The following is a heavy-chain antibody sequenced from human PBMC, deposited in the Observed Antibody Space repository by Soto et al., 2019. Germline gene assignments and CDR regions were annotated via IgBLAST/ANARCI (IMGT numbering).Heavy chain of an antibody. CDR3: ARGPDWNDAHDY. D-gene: IGHD1-1*01. Sequence: ASVKVSCKASGYTFTSYDINWVRQATGQGLEWMGWMNPNSGNTGYAQKFQGRVTMTRNTSISTAYMELSSLRSEDTAAYYCARGPDWNDAHDYWGQGTLVTVSS. CDR2: MNPNSGNT. V-gene: IGHV1-8*01. J-gene: IGHJ4*02. CDR1: GYTFTSYD.